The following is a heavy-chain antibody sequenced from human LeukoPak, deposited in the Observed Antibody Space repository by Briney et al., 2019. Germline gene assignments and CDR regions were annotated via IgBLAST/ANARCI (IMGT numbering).Heavy chain of an antibody. J-gene: IGHJ4*02. CDR3: ARALGTSFDY. Sequence: SETLSLTCTVYGGSFSGYYWSWIRQPPGKGLEWIGEINHSGSTNYSPSLRSRVTISVDTSKNQFSLKLSSVTAADTAVYYCARALGTSFDYWGQGTLVTVSS. CDR2: INHSGST. D-gene: IGHD7-27*01. CDR1: GGSFSGYY. V-gene: IGHV4-34*01.